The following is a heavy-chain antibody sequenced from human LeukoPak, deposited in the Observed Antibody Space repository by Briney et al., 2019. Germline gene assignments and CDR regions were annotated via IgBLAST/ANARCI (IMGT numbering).Heavy chain of an antibody. J-gene: IGHJ3*01. CDR3: ARNPPFSYDRNVGDKLFDV. CDR1: GYTFSNYG. CDR2: ISGYNGNS. Sequence: ASVKVSCKTSGYTFSNYGISWVRQAPGQGLEWMESISGYNGNSQYAQKLQGRVSMTTDTSTSTAYMELMNLSSDDTALYYCARNPPFSYDRNVGDKLFDVWGQGTMVAVSS. D-gene: IGHD3-22*01. V-gene: IGHV1-18*01.